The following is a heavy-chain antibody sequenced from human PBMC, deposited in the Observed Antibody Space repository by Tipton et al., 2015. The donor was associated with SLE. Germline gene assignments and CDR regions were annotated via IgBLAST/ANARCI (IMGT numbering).Heavy chain of an antibody. CDR1: GGSITTVGYY. Sequence: TLSLTCTVSGGSITTVGYYWSWNRQHPGKGLEWIGYIYDSKSTYYNPSLKSRLTMSADTSKNQISLKLSSVIAADSAVYYCLRGPKDVWGQGTTVTVSS. CDR3: LRGPKDV. J-gene: IGHJ6*02. V-gene: IGHV4-31*03. CDR2: IYDSKST.